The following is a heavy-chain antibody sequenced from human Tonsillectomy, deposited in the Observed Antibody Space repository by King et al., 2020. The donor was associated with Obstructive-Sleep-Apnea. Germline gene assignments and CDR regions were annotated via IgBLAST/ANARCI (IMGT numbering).Heavy chain of an antibody. Sequence: VQLVESGGGLVKPGGSLRLSCAASGFTFSSYSMNWVRQAPGKGLEWVSSISSSSSYIYYADSVKGRFTISRDNAKNSLYLQMNSLRAEDTAVYYCARAIEAYCGGDCQPGSIDYWGQGTLVTVSS. V-gene: IGHV3-21*01. J-gene: IGHJ4*02. CDR3: ARAIEAYCGGDCQPGSIDY. CDR1: GFTFSSYS. CDR2: ISSSSSYI. D-gene: IGHD2-21*02.